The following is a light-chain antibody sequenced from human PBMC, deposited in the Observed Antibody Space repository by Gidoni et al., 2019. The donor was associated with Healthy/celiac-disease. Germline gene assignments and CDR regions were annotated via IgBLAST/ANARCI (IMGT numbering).Light chain of an antibody. V-gene: IGKV1-8*01. J-gene: IGKJ4*01. CDR1: QGISSY. CDR2: AAS. Sequence: AIRMTQSPSSFSASTGDRVTITCRASQGISSYLAWYQQKPGKAPKLLIYAASTLQSGVPSRFIGSGSGTDFTLTISCLQSEDFATYYCQQYYSYPSRTFGGGTKVEIK. CDR3: QQYYSYPSRT.